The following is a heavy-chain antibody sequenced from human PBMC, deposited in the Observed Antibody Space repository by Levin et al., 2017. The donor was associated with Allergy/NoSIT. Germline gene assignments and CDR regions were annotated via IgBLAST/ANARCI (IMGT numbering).Heavy chain of an antibody. D-gene: IGHD5-18*01. J-gene: IGHJ4*02. CDR2: IYLSGST. CDR3: ARVAGYSYGYYFDY. V-gene: IGHV4-30-2*01. CDR1: GGSISSGGYS. Sequence: PSETLSLTCAVSGGSISSGGYSWSWIRRPPGKGLEWIGNIYLSGSTNDNPSLKSRVTMSVDRSKNQFSLKLSYVTAADTAVYYCARVAGYSYGYYFDYWGTGTLVTVSS.